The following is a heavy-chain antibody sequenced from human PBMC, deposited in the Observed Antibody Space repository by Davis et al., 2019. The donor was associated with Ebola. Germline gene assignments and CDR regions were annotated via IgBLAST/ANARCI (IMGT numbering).Heavy chain of an antibody. CDR2: INRNSGGT. J-gene: IGHJ5*02. D-gene: IGHD1-26*01. V-gene: IGHV1-2*02. CDR3: ALEVDVGANEITWFDP. CDR1: GYTFTSYG. Sequence: SDPVSCLASGYTFTSYGISWVRQAPGHGLAWMGWINRNSGGTKYAQELQGRVTMTRDTSINTAYMELTRLTSDDTAVYYCALEVDVGANEITWFDPWGQGTQLTVSS.